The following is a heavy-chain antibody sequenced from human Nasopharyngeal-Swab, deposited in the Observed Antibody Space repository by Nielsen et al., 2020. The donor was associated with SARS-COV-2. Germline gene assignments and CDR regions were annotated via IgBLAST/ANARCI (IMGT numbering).Heavy chain of an antibody. J-gene: IGHJ6*02. Sequence: SETLSLTCTVSGGSISSGGYYWICIRQHPGKGLEWIGYIYYSGSTYYNPSLKSRVTISVDTSKNQFSLKLSSVTAADTAVYYCAREVVPAAIPYYYYGMDVWGQGTTVTVSS. CDR2: IYYSGST. V-gene: IGHV4-31*03. D-gene: IGHD2-2*01. CDR1: GGSISSGGYY. CDR3: AREVVPAAIPYYYYGMDV.